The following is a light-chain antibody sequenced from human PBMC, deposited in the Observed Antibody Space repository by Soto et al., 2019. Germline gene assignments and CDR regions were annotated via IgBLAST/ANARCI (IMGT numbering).Light chain of an antibody. J-gene: IGLJ2*01. CDR3: ISYAGSDNLV. Sequence: QSALTQPPSASGSPGQSVTISCTGTSSDVGNYNYVSWYQQHPGKAPKLLIYEVTKRPSGVPDRFSGSKSDNTASLTVSGLQAEDEADYYCISYAGSDNLVVGGGTK. CDR1: SSDVGNYNY. V-gene: IGLV2-8*01. CDR2: EVT.